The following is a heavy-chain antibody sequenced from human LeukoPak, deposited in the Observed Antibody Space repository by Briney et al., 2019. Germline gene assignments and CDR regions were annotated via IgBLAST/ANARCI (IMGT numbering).Heavy chain of an antibody. Sequence: GASVTVFCKASGGTFSSYAISWVRQAPGQGLEWMGGIIPIFGTANYAQKFQGRVTITADESTSTAYMELSSLRSEDTAVYYCARDGSGSYDYFDYWGQGTLVTVSS. J-gene: IGHJ4*02. V-gene: IGHV1-69*13. D-gene: IGHD1-26*01. CDR3: ARDGSGSYDYFDY. CDR1: GGTFSSYA. CDR2: IIPIFGTA.